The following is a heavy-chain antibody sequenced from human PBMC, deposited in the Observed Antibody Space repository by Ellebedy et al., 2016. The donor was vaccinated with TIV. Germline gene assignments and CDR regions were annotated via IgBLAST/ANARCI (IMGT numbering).Heavy chain of an antibody. D-gene: IGHD3-3*01. Sequence: GESLKISXAASGFTFSISGMTWVRQRPGKGLEWVATVSRGREAYYADPFKGRFFISRDNDLNSVFLQLNNLRVEDTAVHYCSRDGREWSRDCWGQGTLVTVSS. CDR3: SRDGREWSRDC. V-gene: IGHV3-21*06. CDR2: VSRGREA. J-gene: IGHJ4*02. CDR1: GFTFSISG.